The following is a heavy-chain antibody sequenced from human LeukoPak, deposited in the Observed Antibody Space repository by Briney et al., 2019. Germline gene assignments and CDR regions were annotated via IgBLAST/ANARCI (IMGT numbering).Heavy chain of an antibody. CDR3: AKALTRWAFDI. CDR1: GFTFNSYD. Sequence: GGSLRLFCAASGFTFNSYDMSWVRQAPGKGLEWVSSISLSTNGKTYADSVKGRFTISTDNAKNTLYLQMDSLRAEDTAIYYCAKALTRWAFDIWGQGTMVTVSS. V-gene: IGHV3-23*01. J-gene: IGHJ3*02. D-gene: IGHD3-16*01. CDR2: ISLSTNGK.